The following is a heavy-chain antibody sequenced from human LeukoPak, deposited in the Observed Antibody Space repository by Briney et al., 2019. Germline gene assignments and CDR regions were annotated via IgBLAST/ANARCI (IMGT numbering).Heavy chain of an antibody. CDR1: GFTFSSYW. J-gene: IGHJ4*02. V-gene: IGHV3-74*01. CDR2: INSDGSST. Sequence: GGSLRLSCAASGFTFSSYWMHWVRQAPGKGLVWVSRINSDGSSTSYADSVKGRFTISRDNAKNTLFLQMNSLRAEDTAVYYCARDRGSTEFDYWGQGTLVTVSS. D-gene: IGHD1-26*01. CDR3: ARDRGSTEFDY.